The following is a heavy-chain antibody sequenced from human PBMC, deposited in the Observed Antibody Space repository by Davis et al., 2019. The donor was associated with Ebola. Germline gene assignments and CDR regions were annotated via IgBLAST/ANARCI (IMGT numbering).Heavy chain of an antibody. V-gene: IGHV4-39*01. D-gene: IGHD1-26*01. CDR2: IYYRGTT. CDR3: ARRRLSFEAIDY. Sequence: MPSETLSLTCTVSGGSISSNNYYWGWIRQPPGKGLEWFGSIYYRGTTYYTPSLKSRVTISVDTSKNQFSLKLGSVSAADTAVYYCARRRLSFEAIDYWGQGTLVSVSS. J-gene: IGHJ4*02. CDR1: GGSISSNNYY.